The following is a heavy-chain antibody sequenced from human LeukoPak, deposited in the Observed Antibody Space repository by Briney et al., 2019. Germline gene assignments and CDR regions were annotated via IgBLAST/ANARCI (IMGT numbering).Heavy chain of an antibody. CDR3: AREAGGVDY. CDR2: IYYSGST. CDR1: GGSISSNNYY. J-gene: IGHJ4*02. D-gene: IGHD3-16*01. Sequence: PSETLSLTCTVPGGSISSNNYYWGWIRQPPGKGLEWIGSIYYSGSTYYNPSLRSRVTMSLDTSKNHFSLKLSSVTAADTAVYYCAREAGGVDYWGQGTLVTVS. V-gene: IGHV4-39*07.